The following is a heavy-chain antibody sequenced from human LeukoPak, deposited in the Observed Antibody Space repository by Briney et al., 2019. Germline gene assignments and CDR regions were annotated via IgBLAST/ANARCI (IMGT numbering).Heavy chain of an antibody. V-gene: IGHV4-59*01. Sequence: PSETLSLTCTVFGGSISSYYWSWIRQPPGKGLEWIGYIYYSGSTNYNPSLKSRVTISVDTSKNQFSLKLSSVTAADTAVYYCARDVRNSYWGQGTLVTVSS. J-gene: IGHJ4*02. CDR1: GGSISSYY. D-gene: IGHD1-14*01. CDR2: IYYSGST. CDR3: ARDVRNSY.